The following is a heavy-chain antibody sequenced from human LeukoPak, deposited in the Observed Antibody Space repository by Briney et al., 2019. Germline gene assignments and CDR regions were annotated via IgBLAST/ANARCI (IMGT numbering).Heavy chain of an antibody. V-gene: IGHV3-53*04. CDR2: IYSGGRT. D-gene: IGHD2-21*01. CDR1: GFTVSSNY. J-gene: IGHJ4*02. Sequence: GGSLRLSCAASGFTVSSNYMIWVRQAPGKGLEWVSVIYSGGRTYYADSVKGRFTTFRHNSKNTLYLQMNSLRPEDTAVYYCASFGEGGYFDYWGQGTLVTVSS. CDR3: ASFGEGGYFDY.